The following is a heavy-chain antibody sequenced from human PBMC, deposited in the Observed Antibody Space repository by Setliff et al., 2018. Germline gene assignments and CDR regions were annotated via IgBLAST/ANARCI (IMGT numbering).Heavy chain of an antibody. V-gene: IGHV1-18*01. CDR3: AKGGNITRETYYYYGMDV. CDR1: GYTFTDYG. D-gene: IGHD1-20*01. Sequence: GASVKVSCKASGYTFTDYGITWVRQAPGQGLDWMGWISGYSGKTFYAPKFQDRVTMTTDTSTSTAYMELRSLRSDDTAVYYCAKGGNITRETYYYYGMDVWGQGTTVTVSS. CDR2: ISGYSGKT. J-gene: IGHJ6*02.